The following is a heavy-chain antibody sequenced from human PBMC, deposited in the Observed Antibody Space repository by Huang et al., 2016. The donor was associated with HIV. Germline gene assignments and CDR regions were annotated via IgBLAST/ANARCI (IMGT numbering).Heavy chain of an antibody. Sequence: QVQLVQSGAEVKKPGASVTISCKASGFSMLIYYIHWVRQAPGQGLEWMGMVNPSGGGADYAQKFKGIVTMTRNTSTRTLYMELSSLRSEDTAVYYCAREGITPSGTEVSGFDFWGQGTPVSVSS. J-gene: IGHJ5*01. CDR2: VNPSGGGA. CDR3: AREGITPSGTEVSGFDF. D-gene: IGHD6-13*01. CDR1: GFSMLIYY. V-gene: IGHV1-46*03.